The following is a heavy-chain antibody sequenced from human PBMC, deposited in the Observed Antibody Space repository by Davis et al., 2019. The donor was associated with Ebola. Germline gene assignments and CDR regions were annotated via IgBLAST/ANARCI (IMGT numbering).Heavy chain of an antibody. D-gene: IGHD3-3*01. CDR3: ARVINDFWSGFPY. Sequence: GESLKISCAASGFTFSSYAMSWVRQAPGKGLEWVSAISGSGGSTYYADSVKGRFTISRDNSKNTLYLQMNSLRAEDTAVYYCARVINDFWSGFPYWGQGTLVTVSS. V-gene: IGHV3-23*01. J-gene: IGHJ4*02. CDR2: ISGSGGST. CDR1: GFTFSSYA.